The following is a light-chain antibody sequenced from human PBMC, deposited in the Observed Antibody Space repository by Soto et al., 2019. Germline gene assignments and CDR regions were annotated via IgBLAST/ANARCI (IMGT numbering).Light chain of an antibody. CDR3: QQYYKWPQWT. CDR1: QSVNSN. V-gene: IGKV3D-15*01. CDR2: DAS. Sequence: IVMTQSPATLSVSLGERATLSCRASQSVNSNLAWYQQKPGQAPRLLIYDASNRATGIPARFSGSGSGTEFTLTITSLQSEDFAVYYCQQYYKWPQWTIGQGTKVDIK. J-gene: IGKJ1*01.